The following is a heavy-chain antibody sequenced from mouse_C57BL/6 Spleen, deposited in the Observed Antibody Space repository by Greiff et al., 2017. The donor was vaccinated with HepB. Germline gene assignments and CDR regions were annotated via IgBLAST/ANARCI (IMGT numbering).Heavy chain of an antibody. D-gene: IGHD1-1*01. J-gene: IGHJ2*01. CDR3: ARSGSSYFDY. CDR1: GYTLTDYN. CDR2: INPNNGGT. V-gene: IGHV1-18*01. Sequence: EVKLMESGPELVKPGASVKIPCKASGYTLTDYNMDWVKQSHGKSLEWIGDINPNNGGTIYNQKFKGKATLTVDKSSSTAYMELRSLTSEDTAVYYCARSGSSYFDYWGQGTTLTVSS.